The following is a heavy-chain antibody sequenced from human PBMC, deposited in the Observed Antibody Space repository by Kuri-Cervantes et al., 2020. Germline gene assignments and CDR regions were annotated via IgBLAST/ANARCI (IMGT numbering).Heavy chain of an antibody. CDR2: MNPNSGNT. CDR3: ARDVGYYYDSSGYYHPNSLSGY. J-gene: IGHJ4*02. V-gene: IGHV1-8*02. Sequence: ASVKVSCKASGYTFTSYDINWVRQATGQGLEWMGWMNPNSGNTGYAQKFQGRVTMTRNTSMSTAYMELSSLRSEDTAVYYCARDVGYYYDSSGYYHPNSLSGYWGQGTLVTVSS. CDR1: GYTFTSYD. D-gene: IGHD3-22*01.